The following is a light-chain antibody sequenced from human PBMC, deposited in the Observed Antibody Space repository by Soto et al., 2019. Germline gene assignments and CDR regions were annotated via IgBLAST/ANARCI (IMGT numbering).Light chain of an antibody. CDR2: GAS. Sequence: EIVLTQSPGTLSLFPGERATLSCRASQSLITRYLAWYQQKPGQAPRLLIYGASSRATGIPDRFSGSGSGTDFTLTISRLEPEDFAVYSCQQYGTSPTFGQGKRLEMK. J-gene: IGKJ5*01. V-gene: IGKV3-20*01. CDR1: QSLITRY. CDR3: QQYGTSPT.